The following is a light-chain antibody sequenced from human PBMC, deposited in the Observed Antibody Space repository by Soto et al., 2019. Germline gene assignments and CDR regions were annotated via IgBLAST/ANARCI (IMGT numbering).Light chain of an antibody. V-gene: IGLV1-47*01. CDR2: RNN. J-gene: IGLJ3*02. Sequence: QSVLTQPPSASGTPGQRVTISCSGSSSNIGSNYVYWYQQLPGTAPKLLIYRNNKQPSGVPDRFSGSKSGTSASLAISGLRSEDEADYYCAAWDDSLSGSWVFGGGTKLTVL. CDR1: SSNIGSNY. CDR3: AAWDDSLSGSWV.